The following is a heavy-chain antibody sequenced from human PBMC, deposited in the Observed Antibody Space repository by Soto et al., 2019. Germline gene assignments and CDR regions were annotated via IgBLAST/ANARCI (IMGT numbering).Heavy chain of an antibody. CDR2: ITTKTDVGPT. V-gene: IGHV3-15*01. CDR3: TTDLPSGN. CDR1: GFSFSNAW. J-gene: IGHJ4*02. D-gene: IGHD3-10*01. Sequence: PGGSLRLSCAASGFSFSNAWMSWVRQAPGKGLEWVGRITTKTDVGPTDYAAPVKGRFTILRDDSKNTLYLLMNSLKTEDTAVYYCTTDLPSGNWGQGTLVPVSS.